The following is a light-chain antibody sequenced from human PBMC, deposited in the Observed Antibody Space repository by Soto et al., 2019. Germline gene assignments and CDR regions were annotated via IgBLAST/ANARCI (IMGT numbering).Light chain of an antibody. V-gene: IGKV4-1*01. CDR2: WAS. J-gene: IGKJ3*01. CDR1: QSVLDRSDNK. CDR3: QQFYSFPLT. Sequence: DIVMTQSPDSLAVSLGERATINCKSSQSVLDRSDNKLAWYQQKPGQPPKLIIYWASTRESGVPDRVSGSGSGTDFTLTISSLQAEDVAVYYCQQFYSFPLTFGHGNKVDI.